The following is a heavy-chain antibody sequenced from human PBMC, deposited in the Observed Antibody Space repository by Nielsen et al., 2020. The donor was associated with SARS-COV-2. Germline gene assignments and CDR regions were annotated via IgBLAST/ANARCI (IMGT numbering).Heavy chain of an antibody. J-gene: IGHJ6*03. CDR2: INSDGSST. Sequence: PGKGLVWVSRINSDGSSTSYADSVKGRFTISRDNAKNSLYLQMNSLRAEDTAVYYRARDRTYDSQNYYMDVWGKGTTVTVSS. D-gene: IGHD3-22*01. CDR3: ARDRTYDSQNYYMDV. V-gene: IGHV3-74*01.